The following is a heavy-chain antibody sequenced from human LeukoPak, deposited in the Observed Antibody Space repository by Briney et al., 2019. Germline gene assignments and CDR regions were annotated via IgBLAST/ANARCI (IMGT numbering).Heavy chain of an antibody. CDR3: ARVASTVVTTPLRDY. CDR2: INHSGST. V-gene: IGHV4-34*01. J-gene: IGHJ4*02. CDR1: GGSFSGYY. Sequence: SETLSLTCAVYGGSFSGYYWSWIRQPPGKGLEWIGEINHSGSTNYNPSLKSRATISVDTSKNQFSLKLSSVTAADTAVYYCARVASTVVTTPLRDYWGQGTLVTVSS. D-gene: IGHD4-23*01.